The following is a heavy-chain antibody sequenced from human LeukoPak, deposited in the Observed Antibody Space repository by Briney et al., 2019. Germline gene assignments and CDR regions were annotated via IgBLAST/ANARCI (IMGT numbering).Heavy chain of an antibody. CDR2: IKSKTDGGTT. CDR1: GFTFSNAW. V-gene: IGHV3-15*01. CDR3: TARRGAY. J-gene: IGHJ4*02. Sequence: PGGSLRLSCAASGFTFSNAWMSWVRQAPGKGLEWVDRIKSKTDGGTTDYAAPVKGRFTISRDDSKNTLYLQMNSLKTEDTAVYYCTARRGAYWGQGTLVTVSS. D-gene: IGHD3-10*01.